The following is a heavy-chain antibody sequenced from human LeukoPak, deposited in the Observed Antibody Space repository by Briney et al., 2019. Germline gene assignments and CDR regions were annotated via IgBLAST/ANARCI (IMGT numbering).Heavy chain of an antibody. D-gene: IGHD2-15*01. V-gene: IGHV1-18*01. J-gene: IGHJ6*03. CDR3: ARVGRDIVDLKYYYYYMDV. CDR1: GYTFSSYG. CDR2: SSSYNGYT. Sequence: ASVKVSCKASGYTFSSYGISWVRQAPGQGLEWMGWSSSYNGYTNYAQKFQGRVTMTTDTSTSTAYMELRSLRSDDTAMYYCARVGRDIVDLKYYYYYMDVWGKGTTVTVSS.